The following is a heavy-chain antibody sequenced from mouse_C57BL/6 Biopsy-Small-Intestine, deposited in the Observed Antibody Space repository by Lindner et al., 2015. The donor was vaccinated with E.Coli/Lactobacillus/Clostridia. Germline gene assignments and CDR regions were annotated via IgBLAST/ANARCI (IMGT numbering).Heavy chain of an antibody. J-gene: IGHJ1*03. D-gene: IGHD1-1*01. CDR3: TRGGYYGRPYFDV. CDR1: GFNIKDDY. V-gene: IGHV14-4*01. Sequence: VQLQESGAELVRPGASVKLSCTASGFNIKDDYMHWVKQRPEQGLEWIGWIDPENGDTEYASKFQGKATITADTSSNTAYLQLSSLTSEDTAVYYCTRGGYYGRPYFDVWGTGTTVTVSS. CDR2: IDPENGDT.